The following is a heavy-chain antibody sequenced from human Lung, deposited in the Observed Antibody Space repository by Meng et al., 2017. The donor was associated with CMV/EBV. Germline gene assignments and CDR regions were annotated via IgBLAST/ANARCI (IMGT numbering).Heavy chain of an antibody. CDR2: IYYSGST. CDR3: AREPAAAGGDAFDI. V-gene: IGHV4-59*01. CDR1: GGSISSYY. D-gene: IGHD6-13*01. Sequence: LXCTVSGGSISSYYWSWIRQPPGKGLEWIGYIYYSGSTNYNSSLKSRVTISVDTSKNQFSLKLSSVTAADTAVYYCAREPAAAGGDAFDIWGQGKXV. J-gene: IGHJ3*02.